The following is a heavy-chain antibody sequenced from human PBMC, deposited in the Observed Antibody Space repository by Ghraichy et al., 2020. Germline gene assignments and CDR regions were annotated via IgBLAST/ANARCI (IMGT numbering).Heavy chain of an antibody. CDR1: GLSVSDNY. J-gene: IGHJ4*02. CDR3: ATCPTIQTNFDF. Sequence: GGSLRLSCAASGLSVSDNYMNWLRQAPDKGLQWISTIYPGGTTYYADSLKGRFTISRDNSRKTLDLQMNSLSAEDTAVYYCATCPTIQTNFDFWGQGTLVTVSS. V-gene: IGHV3-53*01. CDR2: IYPGGTT. D-gene: IGHD1-14*01.